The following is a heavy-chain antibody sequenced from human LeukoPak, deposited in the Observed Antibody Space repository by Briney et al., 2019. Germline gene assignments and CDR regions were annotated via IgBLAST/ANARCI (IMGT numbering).Heavy chain of an antibody. V-gene: IGHV4-59*01. J-gene: IGHJ4*02. CDR3: ARERRGSCSGGSCYVFDY. Sequence: SETLSLTCTVSGGSISSYYWSWIRQPPGKGLEWIGYIYYSGSTNYNPSLKSRVTMSVDTSKNQFSLKLSSVTAADTAVYYCARERRGSCSGGSCYVFDYWGQGTLVTVSS. CDR1: GGSISSYY. CDR2: IYYSGST. D-gene: IGHD2-15*01.